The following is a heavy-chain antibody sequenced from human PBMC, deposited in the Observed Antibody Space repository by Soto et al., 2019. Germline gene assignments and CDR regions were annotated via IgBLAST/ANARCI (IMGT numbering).Heavy chain of an antibody. Sequence: QLQLQESGPGLVKPSETLSLTCAVSGASISRGGFHWGWIRQPPGQGLEWIGSLYSGSTYYNTSLKSRVTISADTSKNQFSLTLSSVTAADTAVYYCARRGSGHTFDYWGQGTLVTVSS. CDR1: GASISRGGFH. J-gene: IGHJ4*02. CDR2: LYSGST. V-gene: IGHV4-39*01. D-gene: IGHD3-10*01. CDR3: ARRGSGHTFDY.